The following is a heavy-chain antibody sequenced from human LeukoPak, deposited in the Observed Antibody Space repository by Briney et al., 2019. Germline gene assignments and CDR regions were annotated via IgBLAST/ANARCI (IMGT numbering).Heavy chain of an antibody. Sequence: PGGSLRLSCAASGFTFSSYSMNWVRQAPGKGLEWVSSISSDSNYIFYADSVQGRFTISRDNAENSLFLQMNSLRAEDTAVYYCATAGNYRFDYWGQGTLVTVSS. CDR3: ATAGNYRFDY. J-gene: IGHJ4*02. V-gene: IGHV3-21*01. CDR2: ISSDSNYI. D-gene: IGHD1-7*01. CDR1: GFTFSSYS.